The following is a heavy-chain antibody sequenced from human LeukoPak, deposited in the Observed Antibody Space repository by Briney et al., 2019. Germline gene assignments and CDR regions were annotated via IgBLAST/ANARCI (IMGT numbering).Heavy chain of an antibody. CDR3: ARDNYGPLDY. CDR2: IDPNSGGT. J-gene: IGHJ4*02. D-gene: IGHD3-16*01. Sequence: GASVKVSCLVSGYSFTALYIHWVRQAPGQGLEWMGWIDPNSGGTRSAHKFRGRVTMTRDASINTVYMDLSGLVSDDTAIYFCARDNYGPLDYWGQGTLVTVSS. V-gene: IGHV1-2*02. CDR1: GYSFTALY.